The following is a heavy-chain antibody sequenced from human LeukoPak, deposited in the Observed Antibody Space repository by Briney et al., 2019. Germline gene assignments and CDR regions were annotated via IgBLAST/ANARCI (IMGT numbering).Heavy chain of an antibody. J-gene: IGHJ4*02. Sequence: AGGSLRLSCAASGFTFSSYGMHWVRQAPGKGLEWVAVIPYDGSNKYYADSVKGRFTISRDNSKNTLYLQMNSLRAEDTAVYYCAKDSGLDWGQGTLVTVSS. D-gene: IGHD3-10*01. CDR3: AKDSGLD. CDR1: GFTFSSYG. CDR2: IPYDGSNK. V-gene: IGHV3-30*18.